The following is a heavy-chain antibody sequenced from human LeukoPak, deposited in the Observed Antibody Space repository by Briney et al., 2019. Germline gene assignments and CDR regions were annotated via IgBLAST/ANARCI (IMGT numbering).Heavy chain of an antibody. J-gene: IGHJ4*02. CDR1: GFTFSSYA. V-gene: IGHV3-23*01. CDR3: AXGSPVLRFLEWFGYYFDY. Sequence: GGSLRLSCAASGFTFSSYAMSWVRQAPGKGLEWVSAISGSGGSTYYADSVKGRFTISRDNSKNTLYLQMNSLRAEDTAVYYCAXGSPVLRFLEWFGYYFDYWGQGTLVTVSS. D-gene: IGHD3-3*01. CDR2: ISGSGGST.